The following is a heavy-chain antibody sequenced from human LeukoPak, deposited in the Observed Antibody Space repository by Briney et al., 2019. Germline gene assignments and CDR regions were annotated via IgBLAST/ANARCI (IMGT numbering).Heavy chain of an antibody. CDR2: IIPIFGTA. J-gene: IGHJ4*02. CDR1: GGTLSSYA. D-gene: IGHD5-24*01. Sequence: SVKVSCKASGGTLSSYAISWVRQAPGQGLEWMGGIIPIFGTANYAQKFQGRVTITADESTSTAYMELSSLRSEDTAVYYCASSPGWLQLLFDYWGQGTLVTVSS. CDR3: ASSPGWLQLLFDY. V-gene: IGHV1-69*13.